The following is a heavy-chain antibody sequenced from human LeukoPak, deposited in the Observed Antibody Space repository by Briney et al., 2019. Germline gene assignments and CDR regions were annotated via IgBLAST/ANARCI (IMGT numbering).Heavy chain of an antibody. CDR1: GGSISSDY. CDR3: ARVSDYYYGMDV. V-gene: IGHV4-59*01. CDR2: IYCSGST. J-gene: IGHJ6*02. Sequence: SESLSLTCTVSGGSISSDYWGWSWQPPGRGVGWGGYIYCSGSTNYNPSLKSRVTISVDTSKNQFSLKLSSVTAADTAVYYCARVSDYYYGMDVWGQGTTVTVSS.